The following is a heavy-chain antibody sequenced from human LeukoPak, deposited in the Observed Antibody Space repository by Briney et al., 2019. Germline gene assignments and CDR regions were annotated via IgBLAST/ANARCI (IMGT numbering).Heavy chain of an antibody. V-gene: IGHV1-58*01. CDR3: AAVIRYDSSGYPSDY. CDR1: GFTFTSSA. J-gene: IGHJ4*02. Sequence: ASVKVSCKASGFTFTSSAVQWVRQARGQRLEWIGWIVVGSGNTNYAQKFQERVTTTRDMSTSTAYMELSSLRSEDTAVYYCAAVIRYDSSGYPSDYWGQGTLVTVSS. D-gene: IGHD3-22*01. CDR2: IVVGSGNT.